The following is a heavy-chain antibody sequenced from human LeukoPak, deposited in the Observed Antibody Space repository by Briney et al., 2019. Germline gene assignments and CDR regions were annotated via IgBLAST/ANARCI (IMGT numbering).Heavy chain of an antibody. CDR2: IGDNNIFTGSFT. J-gene: IGHJ5*01. V-gene: IGHV3-23*01. Sequence: GESLRLSCAASGFTFSNYAMIWVRQAPGKGLEWVSVIGDNNIFTGSFTSYAESVKGQFTISRDNSQGTVDLQMNNRRVEDTAVYCCARDWYDCWGQGTQVTVSS. CDR1: GFTFSNYA. CDR3: ARDWYDC.